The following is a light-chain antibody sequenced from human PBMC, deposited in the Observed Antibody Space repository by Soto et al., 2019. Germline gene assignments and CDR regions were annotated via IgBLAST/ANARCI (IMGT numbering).Light chain of an antibody. V-gene: IGLV2-23*01. CDR3: SSYSGPTGFCV. CDR2: EGN. Sequence: QSVLTQPASVSGSPGQSITISCTGTSSDVGSYTLVSWYQHHPGKAPKLVIYEGNKRPAGVSKRFSGSKAGDTAYLTILGLQAEDEADYYCSSYSGPTGFCVFGTGTKVTVL. J-gene: IGLJ1*01. CDR1: SSDVGSYTL.